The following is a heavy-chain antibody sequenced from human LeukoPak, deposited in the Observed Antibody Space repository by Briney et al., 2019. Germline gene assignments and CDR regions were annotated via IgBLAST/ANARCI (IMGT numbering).Heavy chain of an antibody. CDR2: IFTSGRT. Sequence: PSETLSLTCTVSGGSISSYCWSWVRQSPGKGLEWIGYIFTSGRTDYNPSLKSRVTMSVDTSKNQLSMELRFLTAADTAVYYCATSHDVKTAPYDPWGQGTLVTVSS. CDR3: ATSHDVKTAPYDP. V-gene: IGHV4-4*09. D-gene: IGHD2-21*01. J-gene: IGHJ5*02. CDR1: GGSISSYC.